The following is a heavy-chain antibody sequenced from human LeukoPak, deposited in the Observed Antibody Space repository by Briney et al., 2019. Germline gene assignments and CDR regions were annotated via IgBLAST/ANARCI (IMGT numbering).Heavy chain of an antibody. J-gene: IGHJ4*02. V-gene: IGHV1-2*02. D-gene: IGHD5-12*01. CDR3: ARSNSAYGWNFDY. CDR2: INPHSGGT. CDR1: GYTFSDHY. Sequence: ASVKVSCKASGYTFSDHYMHWERQAPGQGLEWLGWINPHSGGTNSAQKFQGRVTMTRDTSIKTAYMELSSLTSDDTAVYYCARSNSAYGWNFDYWGQGTLVTVSS.